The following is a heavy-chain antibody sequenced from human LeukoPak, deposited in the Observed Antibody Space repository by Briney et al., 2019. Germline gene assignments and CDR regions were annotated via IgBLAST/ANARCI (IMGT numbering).Heavy chain of an antibody. CDR1: GFTFSSYS. CDR2: ISSSSSYI. V-gene: IGHV3-21*01. CDR3: AREEGYYDSSGREFDY. D-gene: IGHD3-22*01. J-gene: IGHJ4*02. Sequence: GGSLRLSCAASGFTFSSYSMNWVRQAPGKGLEWVSSISSSSSYIYYADSEKGRFTISRDNAKNSLYLQMNSLRAEDTAVYYCAREEGYYDSSGREFDYWGQGTLVTVSS.